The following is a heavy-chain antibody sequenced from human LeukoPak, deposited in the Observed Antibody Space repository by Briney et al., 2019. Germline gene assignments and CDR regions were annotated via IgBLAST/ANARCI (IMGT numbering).Heavy chain of an antibody. CDR3: AKQPPSAWLVRFYFQH. Sequence: GGSLRLSCAASGFTFSSYAMSWARQAPGKGLEWVSAISGSGGSTYYADSVKGRFTISRDNSKNTLYLQMNSLRAEDTAVYYCAKQPPSAWLVRFYFQHWGQGTLVTVSS. CDR1: GFTFSSYA. CDR2: ISGSGGST. V-gene: IGHV3-23*01. J-gene: IGHJ1*01. D-gene: IGHD6-19*01.